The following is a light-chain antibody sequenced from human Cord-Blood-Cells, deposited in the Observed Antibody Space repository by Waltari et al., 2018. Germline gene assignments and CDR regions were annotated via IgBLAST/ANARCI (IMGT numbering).Light chain of an antibody. CDR2: GAS. J-gene: IGKJ4*01. CDR3: QQYNNWLT. V-gene: IGKV3-15*01. Sequence: DIVRTQSPPTLSVSPGERATLSCRASQSVSSNLAWYQQKPGQAPRLLIYGASTRATGIPARFSGSESGTEFTLTISSLQSEDFAVYFCQQYNNWLTFGGGTKVEIK. CDR1: QSVSSN.